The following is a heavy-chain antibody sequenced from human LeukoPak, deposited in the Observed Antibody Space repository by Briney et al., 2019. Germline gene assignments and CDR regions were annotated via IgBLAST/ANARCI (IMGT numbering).Heavy chain of an antibody. CDR1: GFSFSDAW. CDR3: ARGQGYSNGYEWFDP. Sequence: GSLRLSCAASGFSFSDAWMSWVRQIPGKGLEWIGYLDYSGSTHYNPSLRGRVTISVDTPKNQFSLKLSSVTAADTAVYYCARGQGYSNGYEWFDPWGQGTLVTVSS. V-gene: IGHV4-59*01. CDR2: LDYSGST. J-gene: IGHJ5*02. D-gene: IGHD5-18*01.